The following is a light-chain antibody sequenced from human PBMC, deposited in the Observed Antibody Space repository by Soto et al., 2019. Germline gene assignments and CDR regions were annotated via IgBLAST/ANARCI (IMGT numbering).Light chain of an antibody. Sequence: QSALTQPPSASGSLGQSVTISCSVTSSDVGGYNYVSWHQQHPGKAPKVMIYEVTKRPPGVPDRFSGSKSGNTASLTVSGLQAEDEADYCSSFAGGGNPVLLGGGTKLTVL. V-gene: IGLV2-8*01. CDR2: EVT. CDR1: SSDVGGYNY. CDR3: SSFAGGGNPVL. J-gene: IGLJ2*01.